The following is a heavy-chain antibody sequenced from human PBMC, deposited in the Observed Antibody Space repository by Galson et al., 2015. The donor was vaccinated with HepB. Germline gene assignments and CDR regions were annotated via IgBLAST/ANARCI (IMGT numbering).Heavy chain of an antibody. V-gene: IGHV3-23*01. J-gene: IGHJ4*02. CDR2: ISGSGGST. D-gene: IGHD1-26*01. Sequence: SLRLSCAASGFTFSSYAMSWVRQAPGKGLEWVSAISGSGGSTYYADSVKGRFTISRDNSKNTLYLQMNSLRAEDTAVYYCAKDLVGATYLDYWGQGTLVTVSS. CDR3: AKDLVGATYLDY. CDR1: GFTFSSYA.